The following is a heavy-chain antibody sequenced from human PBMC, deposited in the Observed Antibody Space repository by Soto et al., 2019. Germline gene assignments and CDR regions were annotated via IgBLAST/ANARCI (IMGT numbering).Heavy chain of an antibody. CDR1: GFSLSTSGMC. CDR3: ARIRSQGEYYDFWSGYSAKYYYYGMDV. D-gene: IGHD3-3*01. Sequence: SGPTLANPTQTLTLTCTFSGFSLSTSGMCVSWIRQPPGKALEWLALIDWDDDKYYSTSLKTRLTISKDTSKNQVVLTMTNMDPVDTATYYCARIRSQGEYYDFWSGYSAKYYYYGMDVWGQGTMVTVSS. J-gene: IGHJ6*02. CDR2: IDWDDDK. V-gene: IGHV2-70*01.